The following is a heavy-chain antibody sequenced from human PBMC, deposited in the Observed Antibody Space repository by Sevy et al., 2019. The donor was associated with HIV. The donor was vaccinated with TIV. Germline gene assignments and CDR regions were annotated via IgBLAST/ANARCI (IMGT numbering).Heavy chain of an antibody. Sequence: SETLSLTCAVSGYSISSGYYWGWIRQPPGKGLEWIGSIYHSGSTYYNPSLKSRVTISVDTSKNQFSLKLSSVTAADTAVYYCAGTVGEIAVAGFDYWGQGTLVTVSS. J-gene: IGHJ4*02. D-gene: IGHD6-19*01. CDR2: IYHSGST. CDR3: AGTVGEIAVAGFDY. V-gene: IGHV4-38-2*01. CDR1: GYSISSGYY.